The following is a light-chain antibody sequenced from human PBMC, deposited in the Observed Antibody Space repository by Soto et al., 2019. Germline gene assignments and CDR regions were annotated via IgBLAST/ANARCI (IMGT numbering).Light chain of an antibody. Sequence: EIQMTQSPSTLSASVGDRVTITCRASQSVSSWLAWYQQKPGKAPKLVIYDASSSESGVPSRFSGSGSGTDFTLSISSLQPDDFATYYCQQYKSDPYTFGQGTKLEIK. CDR3: QQYKSDPYT. V-gene: IGKV1-5*01. CDR2: DAS. J-gene: IGKJ2*01. CDR1: QSVSSW.